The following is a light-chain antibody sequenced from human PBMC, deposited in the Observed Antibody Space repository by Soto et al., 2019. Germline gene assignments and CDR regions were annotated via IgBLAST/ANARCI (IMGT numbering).Light chain of an antibody. J-gene: IGKJ1*01. V-gene: IGKV3-15*01. CDR3: HEYSNWPPWT. CDR2: DAS. CDR1: RSIRSN. Sequence: EIVMTQSAANLSVSPGERGTLXCRASRSIRSNLAWYQQSPGQAPRLLIYDASTRATGIPARFSGSGSGTEFTLTISSLQSEDSAVYYCHEYSNWPPWTFGQGTKVDIK.